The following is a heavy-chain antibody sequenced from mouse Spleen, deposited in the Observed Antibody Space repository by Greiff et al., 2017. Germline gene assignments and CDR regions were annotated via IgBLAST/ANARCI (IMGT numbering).Heavy chain of an antibody. D-gene: IGHD1-1*01. CDR3: ASLYYYGSSAAY. CDR1: GFNIKNTY. V-gene: IGHV14-3*01. Sequence: VQLKESVAELVRPGASVKLSCTASGFNIKNTYMHWVKQRPEQGLEWIGRIDPANGNTKYAPKFQGKATITADTSSNTAYLQLSSLTSEDTAIYYCASLYYYGSSAAYWGQGTLVTVSA. CDR2: IDPANGNT. J-gene: IGHJ3*01.